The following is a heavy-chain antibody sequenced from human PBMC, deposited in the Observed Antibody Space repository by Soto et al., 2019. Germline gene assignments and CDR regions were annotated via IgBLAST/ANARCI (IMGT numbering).Heavy chain of an antibody. CDR1: CYTFTSYG. CDR3: ARDVLRFLEWSPGGSWFDP. J-gene: IGHJ5*02. Sequence: ASVKVSCKASCYTFTSYGISWVRQAPGQGLEWMGWISAYNGNTNYAQKLQGRVTMTTDTSTSTAYIELRSLRSDDTDVYYCARDVLRFLEWSPGGSWFDPWGQGTLVTVSS. V-gene: IGHV1-18*01. CDR2: ISAYNGNT. D-gene: IGHD3-3*01.